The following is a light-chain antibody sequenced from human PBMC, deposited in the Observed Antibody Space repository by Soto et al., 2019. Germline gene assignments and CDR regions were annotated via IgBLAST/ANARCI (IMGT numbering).Light chain of an antibody. J-gene: IGKJ2*01. CDR2: GAS. V-gene: IGKV3-20*01. CDR1: QSVSSSY. Sequence: EIVLTQSPGTLSLSPGERATLSCRASQSVSSSYLAWYQQKPGQAPRLLIYGASARATGIPDRFSGSGSGTDLTLSISRLEPEDFALYYCQQYGSSPLYTFGQGTKLEIK. CDR3: QQYGSSPLYT.